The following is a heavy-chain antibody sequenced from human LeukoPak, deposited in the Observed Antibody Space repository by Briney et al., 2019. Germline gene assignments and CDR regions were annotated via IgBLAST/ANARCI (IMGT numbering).Heavy chain of an antibody. D-gene: IGHD3-9*01. V-gene: IGHV3-30*04. J-gene: IGHJ4*02. CDR1: GFTFSSYA. CDR3: ERESRPYDILTGYYAY. Sequence: PGGSLRLSCAASGFTFSSYAMHWVRQAPGKGLEWVAVISYDGNNKYYADSVKGRFTISRDNSKNTLYLQMNSLRAEDTAVYYCERESRPYDILTGYYAYWGQGTLVTVSS. CDR2: ISYDGNNK.